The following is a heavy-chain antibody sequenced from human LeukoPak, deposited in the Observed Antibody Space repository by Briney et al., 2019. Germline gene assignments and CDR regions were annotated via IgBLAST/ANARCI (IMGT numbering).Heavy chain of an antibody. CDR1: GGTFSSYA. CDR3: AASGYSGYDVPLDY. CDR2: IIPILGIA. J-gene: IGHJ4*02. Sequence: SVKVSCKASGGTFSSYAISWVRQAPGQGLEWMGRIIPILGIANYAQKFQGRVTITADKSTSTAYMELSSLRSEDTAVYYCAASGYSGYDVPLDYWGQGTLVTVSS. D-gene: IGHD5-12*01. V-gene: IGHV1-69*04.